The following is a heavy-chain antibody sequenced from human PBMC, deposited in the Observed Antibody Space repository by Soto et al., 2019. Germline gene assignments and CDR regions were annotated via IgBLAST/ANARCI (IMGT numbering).Heavy chain of an antibody. CDR3: ASDIWASQTNFDY. CDR1: GFTFSDYY. CDR2: ISSSGSTI. V-gene: IGHV3-11*01. Sequence: GGSLRLSCAASGFTFSDYYMSWIRQAPGKGLEWVSYISSSGSTIYYADSVKGRFTISRDNAKNSLYLQMNSLRAEDTAVYYCASDIWASQTNFDYWGQGTLVTVSS. J-gene: IGHJ4*02. D-gene: IGHD3-16*01.